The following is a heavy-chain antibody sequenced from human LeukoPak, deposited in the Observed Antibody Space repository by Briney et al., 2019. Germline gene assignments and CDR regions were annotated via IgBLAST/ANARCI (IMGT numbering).Heavy chain of an antibody. J-gene: IGHJ4*02. V-gene: IGHV4-39*01. Sequence: PSETLSLTCTVSGGSISSSSYSWGWIRQPPGKGREWIGSIYYSGSTYYNPSLKSRVTISVDTSKNQFSLKLSSVTAADTAVYYCASCHYDFWSGYPYFDYWGQGTLVTVSS. CDR2: IYYSGST. CDR1: GGSISSSSYS. CDR3: ASCHYDFWSGYPYFDY. D-gene: IGHD3-3*01.